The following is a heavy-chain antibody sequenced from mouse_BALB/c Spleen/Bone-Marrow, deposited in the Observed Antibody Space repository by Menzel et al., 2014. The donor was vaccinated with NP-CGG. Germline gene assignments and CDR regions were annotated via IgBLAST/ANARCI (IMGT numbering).Heavy chain of an antibody. D-gene: IGHD3-2*02. V-gene: IGHV1-9*01. CDR1: GYTFSNYW. CDR2: ILPGSGSS. CDR3: ASRIRNYFDY. Sequence: QVQLQQSGAELMKPGASVKISCKATGYTFSNYWIEWVKQRPGHGLEWIGEILPGSGSSQYNEKFKGKATFTADTSSNTAYMQLSSLTSEDSAVYYCASRIRNYFDYWGQGTTLTVSS. J-gene: IGHJ2*01.